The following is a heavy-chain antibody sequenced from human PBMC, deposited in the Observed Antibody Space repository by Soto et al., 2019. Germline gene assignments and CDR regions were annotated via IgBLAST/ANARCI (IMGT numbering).Heavy chain of an antibody. Sequence: QVQLVQSGAEVKKPGSSVKVSCKASGGTFSSYSINWVRQAPGQGLEWMGESIPIFGTANYAQKFQGRVTITGDESTSTAYMEMSSMRSEDTAVYYCARDGGRHSGGLDYWGQGTLVTVYS. J-gene: IGHJ4*02. CDR2: SIPIFGTA. D-gene: IGHD1-26*01. CDR1: GGTFSSYS. CDR3: ARDGGRHSGGLDY. V-gene: IGHV1-69*01.